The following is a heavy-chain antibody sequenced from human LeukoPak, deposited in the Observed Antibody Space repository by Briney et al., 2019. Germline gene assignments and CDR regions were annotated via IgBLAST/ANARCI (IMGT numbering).Heavy chain of an antibody. CDR3: ARDQEGFDY. Sequence: ASVKVSCKTSGDTFNKYAISWERQAPGQGLEWMGMIYPRDGSTSYAQRFQDRVTVTRDTSTSTVHMELSGLRSEDTAVYYCARDQEGFDYWGQGTQVTVSS. V-gene: IGHV1-46*02. CDR2: IYPRDGST. CDR1: GDTFNKYA. J-gene: IGHJ4*02.